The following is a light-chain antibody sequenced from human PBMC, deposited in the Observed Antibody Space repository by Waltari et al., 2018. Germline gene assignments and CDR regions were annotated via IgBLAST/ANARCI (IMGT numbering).Light chain of an antibody. Sequence: DIQMTQSPSTLSAFVGDRVTITCRASESINSWLAWYQEKPGKALKLLIQKASNLESGVPSRFSGSGSGTEFTLIISSLQADDFATYYCQQYRINPWTFGQGTKVEI. CDR2: KAS. J-gene: IGKJ1*01. CDR3: QQYRINPWT. V-gene: IGKV1-5*03. CDR1: ESINSW.